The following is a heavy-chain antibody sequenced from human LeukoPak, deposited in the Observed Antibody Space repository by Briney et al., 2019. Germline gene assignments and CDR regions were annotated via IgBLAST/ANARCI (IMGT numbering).Heavy chain of an antibody. D-gene: IGHD2-15*01. Sequence: GGSLRLSCAASGFTFSSYAMHWVRQAPGKGLEWVAVISYDGSNKYYADSVKGRFTISRDNSKNTLYLQMNSLRAEDTAVYYCARGGCSGGSCYFDYWGHGTLVTVFS. CDR2: ISYDGSNK. J-gene: IGHJ4*01. CDR1: GFTFSSYA. V-gene: IGHV3-30*04. CDR3: ARGGCSGGSCYFDY.